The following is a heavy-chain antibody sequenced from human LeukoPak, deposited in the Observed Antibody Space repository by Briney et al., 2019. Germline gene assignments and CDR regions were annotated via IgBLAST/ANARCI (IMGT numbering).Heavy chain of an antibody. Sequence: PSETLSLTCAVYGGSFSGYYWSWIRQPPGKGLEWIGEINHSGSTNYNPSLKSRVTISVDTSKSQSSLKLSSVTAADTAVYYCARTGYYHSFWGQGTLVTVSS. J-gene: IGHJ4*02. CDR2: INHSGST. CDR3: ARTGYYHSF. V-gene: IGHV4-34*01. CDR1: GGSFSGYY. D-gene: IGHD3-22*01.